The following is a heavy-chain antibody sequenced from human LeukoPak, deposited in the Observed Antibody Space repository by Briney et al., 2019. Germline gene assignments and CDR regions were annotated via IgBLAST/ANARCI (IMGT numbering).Heavy chain of an antibody. V-gene: IGHV3-48*04. J-gene: IGHJ4*02. D-gene: IGHD3-9*01. CDR1: GFSFSGYS. CDR2: IRGTNSAM. Sequence: GGSLRLSCAASGFSFSGYSMNWVRQAPGKGLEWVAHIRGTNSAMNYAASVRGRFTISRDNAKNALFLEMSSLRAEDTAVYYCARDRDWSFDYWGQGTLVTVSS. CDR3: ARDRDWSFDY.